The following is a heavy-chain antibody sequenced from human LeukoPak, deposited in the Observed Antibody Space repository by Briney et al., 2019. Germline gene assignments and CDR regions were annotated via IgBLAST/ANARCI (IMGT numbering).Heavy chain of an antibody. J-gene: IGHJ4*02. D-gene: IGHD4/OR15-4a*01. V-gene: IGHV3-7*01. Sequence: GGSLRLSCVASGFSFSTYWINWVRQAPGEGLEWVAHIQHDGSRKYYADSVKGRFTISRDNAKNSLYLQMNSLRAEDTAVYYCARDADYGYWVVDYWGQGTLVTVSS. CDR1: GFSFSTYW. CDR2: IQHDGSRK. CDR3: ARDADYGYWVVDY.